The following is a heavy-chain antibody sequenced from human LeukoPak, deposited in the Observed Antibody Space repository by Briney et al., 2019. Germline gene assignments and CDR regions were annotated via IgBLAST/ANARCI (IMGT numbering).Heavy chain of an antibody. D-gene: IGHD5-24*01. CDR2: IYHSGST. J-gene: IGHJ4*02. V-gene: IGHV4-30-2*02. CDR3: ARSTRDGYNSHFDY. CDR1: GGSISSGGYY. Sequence: TTSQTLSLTCTVSGGSISSGGYYWSWIRQPPGKGLEWIGYIYHSGSTYYNPSLKSRVTISVDRSKNQFSLKLSSVTAADTAVYYCARSTRDGYNSHFDYWGQGTLVTVSS.